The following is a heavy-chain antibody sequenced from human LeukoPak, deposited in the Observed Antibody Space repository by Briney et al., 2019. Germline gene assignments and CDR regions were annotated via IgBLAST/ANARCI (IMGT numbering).Heavy chain of an antibody. CDR1: GFTFSSYS. V-gene: IGHV3-21*01. CDR3: AIIQGVIGPNGY. Sequence: PGGSLRLSCAASGFTFSSYSMNWVRQAPGKGLEWVSSISSSSSYIYYADSVKGRFTISRDNAKNSLYLQMNSLGAEDTAVYYCAIIQGVIGPNGYWGQGTLVTVSS. J-gene: IGHJ4*02. CDR2: ISSSSSYI. D-gene: IGHD3-10*01.